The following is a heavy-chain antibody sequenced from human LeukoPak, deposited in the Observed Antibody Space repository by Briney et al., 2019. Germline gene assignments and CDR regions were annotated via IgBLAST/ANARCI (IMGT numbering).Heavy chain of an antibody. CDR2: ITSSSSYI. CDR3: ARDGGAVVVPAANFDY. V-gene: IGHV3-21*01. D-gene: IGHD2-2*01. J-gene: IGHJ4*02. Sequence: GRSLRLSCAPSGFTFSSYSMNCVRQTPGKGLEWVSSITSSSSYIYYAVSVKGRFTISRDNAKNSLYLQMNSLRAEDTAVYYCARDGGAVVVPAANFDYWGQGTLVTVSS. CDR1: GFTFSSYS.